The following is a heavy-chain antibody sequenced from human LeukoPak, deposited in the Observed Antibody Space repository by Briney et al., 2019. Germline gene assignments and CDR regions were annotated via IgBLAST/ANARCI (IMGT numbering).Heavy chain of an antibody. CDR3: AGDKMVRGVIIWYNWFDP. CDR2: ISSSSSYI. J-gene: IGHJ5*02. D-gene: IGHD3-10*01. Sequence: GGSLRLSCAASGFTFSSYSMNWVRQAPGKGLEWVSSISSSSSYIYYADSVKGRFTISRDNAKNSLYLQMNSLRAEDTAVYYCAGDKMVRGVIIWYNWFDPWGQGTLVTVSS. CDR1: GFTFSSYS. V-gene: IGHV3-21*01.